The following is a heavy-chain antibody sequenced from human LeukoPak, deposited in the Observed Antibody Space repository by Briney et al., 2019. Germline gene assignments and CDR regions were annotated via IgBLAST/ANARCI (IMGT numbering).Heavy chain of an antibody. D-gene: IGHD2-21*01. CDR3: VKDRCDRATCPEV. V-gene: IGHV3-23*01. Sequence: PGGSLRLSCAASGFTFSTYAMSWVRQAPGEGLHWVSGISNSGASTYYLDSVKGRFTISRDNSKNTLHLQLSSLRAEDTALYYCVKDRCDRATCPEVWGQGTLVTVSS. J-gene: IGHJ4*02. CDR2: ISNSGAST. CDR1: GFTFSTYA.